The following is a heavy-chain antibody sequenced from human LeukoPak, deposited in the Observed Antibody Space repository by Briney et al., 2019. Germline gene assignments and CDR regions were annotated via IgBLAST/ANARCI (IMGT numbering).Heavy chain of an antibody. D-gene: IGHD6-19*01. Sequence: GGSLRLSCAASGFTFSSYAMSWVRQAPGKGLEWVSAISGSGGSTYYADSVKGRFTIFRDNSKNTLYLQMNSLRAEDTAVYYCAKGDDSSGWYLHFQHWGQGTLVTVSS. V-gene: IGHV3-23*01. CDR3: AKGDDSSGWYLHFQH. J-gene: IGHJ1*01. CDR2: ISGSGGST. CDR1: GFTFSSYA.